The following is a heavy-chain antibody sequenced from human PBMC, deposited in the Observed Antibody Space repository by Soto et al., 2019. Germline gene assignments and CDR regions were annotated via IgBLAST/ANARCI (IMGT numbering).Heavy chain of an antibody. V-gene: IGHV1-69*13. J-gene: IGHJ6*02. CDR1: GGTFSSYA. D-gene: IGHD1-1*01. CDR3: ATGRWLQLRENYYGMDV. CDR2: IIPIFGTA. Sequence: SVKVSCKASGGTFSSYAISWVRQAPGQGLEWMGGIIPIFGTANYAQKFQGRVTITADESTSTAYMELSSLRSEDTAVYYCATGRWLQLRENYYGMDVWGQGTTVTVS.